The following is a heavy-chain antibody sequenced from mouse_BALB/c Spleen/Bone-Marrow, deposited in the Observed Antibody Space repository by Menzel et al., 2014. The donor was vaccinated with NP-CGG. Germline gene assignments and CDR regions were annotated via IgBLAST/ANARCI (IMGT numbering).Heavy chain of an antibody. D-gene: IGHD1-1*01. CDR1: GSSITSDYA. Sequence: EVKLVESGPGLVKPSQSLSLTCTVTGSSITSDYAWNWIRQFPGTKLEWMGYITYSGSTSYNPSLKSRISITRDTSKNQFFLHLNSVTAGDTATYFCARDYYGSSYFDFWGQGATLTVSS. J-gene: IGHJ2*01. CDR2: ITYSGST. CDR3: ARDYYGSSYFDF. V-gene: IGHV3-2*02.